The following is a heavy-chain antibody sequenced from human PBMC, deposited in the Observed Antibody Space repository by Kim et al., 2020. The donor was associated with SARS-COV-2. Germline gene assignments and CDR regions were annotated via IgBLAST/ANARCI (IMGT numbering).Heavy chain of an antibody. V-gene: IGHV3-73*01. CDR1: GFIISDST. CDR2: VRSKTYTYAK. Sequence: GGSLRLSCAASGFIISDSTMHWVRQASGKGLEWVGRVRSKTYTYAKAYAASVKGRFTISSDDSKNTAYLQMDSLKTEDTAVYYGARYFRETGKFYYMDVWGKGTTVTVSS. J-gene: IGHJ6*03. D-gene: IGHD1-1*01. CDR3: ARYFRETGKFYYMDV.